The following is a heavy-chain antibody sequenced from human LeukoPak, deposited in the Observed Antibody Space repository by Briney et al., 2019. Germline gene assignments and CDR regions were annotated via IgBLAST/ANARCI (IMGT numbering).Heavy chain of an antibody. J-gene: IGHJ4*02. CDR3: ARDLREDYNFDY. CDR2: ISYDGSNK. D-gene: IGHD4-11*01. V-gene: IGHV3-30*04. Sequence: GGSLRLSCAASGFTFSSYAMHWVRQAPGKGLEWVAVISYDGSNKYYADSVKGRFTISRDNSKNTLYLQMNSLRAEDTAVYYCARDLREDYNFDYWGQGTLVTVSS. CDR1: GFTFSSYA.